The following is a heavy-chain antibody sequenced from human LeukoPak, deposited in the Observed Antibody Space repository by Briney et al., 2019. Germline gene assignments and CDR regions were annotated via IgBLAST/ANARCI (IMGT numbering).Heavy chain of an antibody. V-gene: IGHV4-61*02. Sequence: SQTLSLTCTVSGGSISSGSYYWSWIRQPAGKGLEWIGRIYTSGSTNYNPSLKSRVTISVDTSKNQFSLKLSSVTAADTAVYYCARDWQQLVDAFDIWGQGTMVTVSS. J-gene: IGHJ3*02. D-gene: IGHD6-13*01. CDR2: IYTSGST. CDR1: GGSISSGSYY. CDR3: ARDWQQLVDAFDI.